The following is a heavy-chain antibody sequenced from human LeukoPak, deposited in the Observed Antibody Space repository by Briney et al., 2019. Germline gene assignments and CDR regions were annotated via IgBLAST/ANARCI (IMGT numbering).Heavy chain of an antibody. CDR2: ISSSSSTI. CDR1: GFTFSSYS. Sequence: PGGSLRLSCAASGFTFSSYSMNWVRQAPGKGLEWVSYISSSSSTIYYADSVKGRFTISRDNAKNSLYLQMNSLRAEDTAVYYCVSCMGTSRSPADFWGQGTLVTVSS. D-gene: IGHD3-10*01. V-gene: IGHV3-48*01. J-gene: IGHJ4*02. CDR3: VSCMGTSRSPADF.